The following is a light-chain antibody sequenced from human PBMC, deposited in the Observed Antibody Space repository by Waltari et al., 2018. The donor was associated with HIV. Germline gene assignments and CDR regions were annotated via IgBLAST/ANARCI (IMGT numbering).Light chain of an antibody. J-gene: IGLJ3*02. Sequence: QSVLSQPPSASKTPGQRVLMSCSGTDSNVGNNFVSWFQKVPGGAPKLFIYRNDRRPSGVPDRFSAAKSGSSASLAISGLQSDDEADYFCASWDDKLSHWVFGGGTKLTV. V-gene: IGLV1-47*01. CDR3: ASWDDKLSHWV. CDR1: DSNVGNNF. CDR2: RND.